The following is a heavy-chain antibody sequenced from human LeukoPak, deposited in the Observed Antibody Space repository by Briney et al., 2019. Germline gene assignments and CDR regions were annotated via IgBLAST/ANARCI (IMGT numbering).Heavy chain of an antibody. D-gene: IGHD6-25*01. J-gene: IGHJ4*02. CDR2: INVNGAST. CDR3: APDLRGSASSLDD. V-gene: IGHV3-23*01. CDR1: GFTFTSYA. Sequence: PGGSLRLSCAASGFTFTSYAMSWVRQAPGKGLEWVSSINVNGASTYYADSVKGRFTISRDNSKSTLYLQINSLRAEDTAVYYCAPDLRGSASSLDDWGQGTLVTVSS.